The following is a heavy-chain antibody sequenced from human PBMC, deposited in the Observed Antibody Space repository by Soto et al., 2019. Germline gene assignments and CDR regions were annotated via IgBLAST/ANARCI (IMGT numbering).Heavy chain of an antibody. CDR2: IYPGDSDT. CDR3: ARTTLVPYYFDY. Sequence: GESLKISCKGSGYTFTTYWIAWVRQMPGKGLEWMGIIYPGDSDTRYSPSFQGQVTISADKSISTAYLQWSSLKASDTATYYGARTTLVPYYFDYWGPGTLVTVSS. CDR1: GYTFTTYW. J-gene: IGHJ4*02. D-gene: IGHD2-8*02. V-gene: IGHV5-51*01.